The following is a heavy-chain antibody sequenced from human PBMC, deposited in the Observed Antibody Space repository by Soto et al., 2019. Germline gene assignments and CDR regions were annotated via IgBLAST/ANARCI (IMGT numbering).Heavy chain of an antibody. CDR2: IYYSGRT. CDR1: GGSISSYY. J-gene: IGHJ3*02. Sequence: QVQLQESGPGLVKPSETLSLTCTVSGGSISSYYGSGIRQAPGKGLARLGYIYYSGRTNYNPSLKRRVTTSVDTYKNQFSPELSAVSAADTAASYCARHGRWDDLDIWGQGTMVTVSS. V-gene: IGHV4-59*08. CDR3: ARHGRWDDLDI. D-gene: IGHD1-1*01.